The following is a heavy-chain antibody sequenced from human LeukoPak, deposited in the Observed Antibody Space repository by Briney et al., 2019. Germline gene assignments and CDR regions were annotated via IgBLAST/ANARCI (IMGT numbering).Heavy chain of an antibody. J-gene: IGHJ4*02. CDR1: GFTFSSAW. V-gene: IGHV3-15*01. Sequence: KPGWSLRLSCAASGFTFSSAWLSWVRQTPGKGLEWVGRIKSKSDGGTTDYAAPVKGRFSISRDDSKNTLYLQMNSLKTEDTAVYYCTTVRDHYFDYWGQGTLVTVSS. CDR3: TTVRDHYFDY. CDR2: IKSKSDGGTT.